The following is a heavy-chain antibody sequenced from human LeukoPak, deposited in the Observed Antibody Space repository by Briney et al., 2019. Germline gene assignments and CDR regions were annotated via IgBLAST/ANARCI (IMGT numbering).Heavy chain of an antibody. CDR2: ISGSGRRT. CDR1: GFTFSIYA. CDR3: ARGGLGSAFDN. D-gene: IGHD6-19*01. V-gene: IGHV3-23*01. Sequence: GGSLRLFCAASGFTFSIYALGWARQAPGKGLVCGSAISGSGRRTCSADSLKGRFTNSTHNSKNTLYLQINGLRTDDTAVFYCARGGLGSAFDNWGEGTLVTVSS. J-gene: IGHJ4*02.